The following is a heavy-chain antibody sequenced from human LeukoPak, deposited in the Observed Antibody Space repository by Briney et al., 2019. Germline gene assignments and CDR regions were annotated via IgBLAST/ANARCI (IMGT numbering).Heavy chain of an antibody. CDR2: ISWDGDNT. D-gene: IGHD3-10*01. V-gene: IGHV3-43*02. CDR3: AKGNSGSYFTWFDP. CDR1: GFSFDDYA. J-gene: IGHJ5*02. Sequence: QPGGSLRLTCAGSGFSFDDYAMHWVRQAPGQGPEWVSAISWDGDNTIYADSVKGRFTISRDKTKNSLYLQMNSLRTEDTAFYYCAKGNSGSYFTWFDPWGQGTLVTVSS.